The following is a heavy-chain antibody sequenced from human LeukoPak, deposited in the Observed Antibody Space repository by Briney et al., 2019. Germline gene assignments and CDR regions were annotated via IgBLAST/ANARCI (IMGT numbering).Heavy chain of an antibody. CDR2: ITGTGGDT. CDR3: AQVVVVTP. Sequence: PGGSLRLSCAASGFTFSSYAMSRVRPAPGKGLEWVSAITGTGGDTYYADSVKGRFTVSRDNSKNTLFLEMNSLRVEDTAVYYCAQVVVVTPWGQGTLVTVSS. J-gene: IGHJ5*02. D-gene: IGHD2-21*02. V-gene: IGHV3-23*01. CDR1: GFTFSSYA.